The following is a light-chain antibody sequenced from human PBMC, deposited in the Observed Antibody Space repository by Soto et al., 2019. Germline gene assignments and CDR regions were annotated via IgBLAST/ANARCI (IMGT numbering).Light chain of an antibody. V-gene: IGKV1-5*03. J-gene: IGKJ3*01. CDR2: RAS. CDR3: QQYETYSGT. Sequence: DIQMTQSPSSLFASVGDRVTITCRASQIINTWLAWYQQRPGKAPKLLIYRASNLVNGVPSRFSGSGSGTEFTLTISSLQPDDFSIYYCQQYETYSGTIGPGTKVDL. CDR1: QIINTW.